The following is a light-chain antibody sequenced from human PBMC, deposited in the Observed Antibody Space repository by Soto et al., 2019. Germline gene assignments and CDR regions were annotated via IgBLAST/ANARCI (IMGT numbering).Light chain of an antibody. Sequence: EILFKQSPDTLSLSPGERATLSCRASQSVKNNYLAWYQQKPGQAPRFLIYDASSRATGIPDRFSGSGSGTDFTLTISRLEPEDFAVYYCQQYGSTPLTFGGGTKVDIK. CDR1: QSVKNNY. CDR2: DAS. J-gene: IGKJ4*01. CDR3: QQYGSTPLT. V-gene: IGKV3-20*01.